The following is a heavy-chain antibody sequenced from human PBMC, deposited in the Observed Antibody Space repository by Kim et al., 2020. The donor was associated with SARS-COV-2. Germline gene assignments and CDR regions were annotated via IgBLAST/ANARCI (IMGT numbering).Heavy chain of an antibody. Sequence: GGSLRLSCAASGFTFSSYEMNWVRQAPGKGLEWVSYISRSGSTIYYADSVKSRFTISRDNAKNSMYLQMNRLRAEDTAVYYCARDHYRAAMVLGAFDIWGKGTMGTVSS. CDR2: ISRSGSTI. V-gene: IGHV3-48*03. J-gene: IGHJ3*02. D-gene: IGHD5-18*01. CDR1: GFTFSSYE. CDR3: ARDHYRAAMVLGAFDI.